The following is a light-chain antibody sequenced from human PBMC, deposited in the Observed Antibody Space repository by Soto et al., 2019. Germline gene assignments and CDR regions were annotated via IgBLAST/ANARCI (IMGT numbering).Light chain of an antibody. CDR2: GAS. V-gene: IGKV3-20*01. Sequence: EIVLTQSPGTLSFSPCEIATLSCSASQSVSSSYLAWYQQKPGQAPRLLIYGASSRATGIPDRFSGSGSGTDFTLTISRLEPEDFAVYYCQQYGSSPQTFGQGTKVDIK. CDR1: QSVSSSY. CDR3: QQYGSSPQT. J-gene: IGKJ1*01.